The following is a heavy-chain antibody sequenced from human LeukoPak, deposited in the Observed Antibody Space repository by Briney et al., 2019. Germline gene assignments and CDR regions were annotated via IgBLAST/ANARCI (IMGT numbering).Heavy chain of an antibody. V-gene: IGHV1-46*01. D-gene: IGHD5-18*01. Sequence: ASVKVSCKASGYTFTSYYMHWVRQAPGQGLEWMGIINPSGGSTSYAQKFQGRVTMTRDTSTSTVYMELSSLRSEDTAVYYCARDGRLRMQLWNFDYWGQGTLVTVSS. J-gene: IGHJ4*02. CDR3: ARDGRLRMQLWNFDY. CDR2: INPSGGST. CDR1: GYTFTSYY.